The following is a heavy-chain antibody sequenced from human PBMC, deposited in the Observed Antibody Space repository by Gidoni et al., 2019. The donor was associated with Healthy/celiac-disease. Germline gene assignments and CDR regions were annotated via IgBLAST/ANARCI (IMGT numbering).Heavy chain of an antibody. D-gene: IGHD6-13*01. CDR2: IYYSGST. V-gene: IGHV4-61*01. J-gene: IGHJ5*02. CDR1: GGSVSSGSYY. CDR3: ARDVGSSWYQYINWFDP. Sequence: QVQLQESGPGLVKPSETLSLTCTVSGGSVSSGSYYWSWIRQPPGKGLEWIGYIYYSGSTNYNPSLKSRVTISVDTSKNQFSLKLSSVTAADTAVYYCARDVGSSWYQYINWFDPWGQGTLVTVSS.